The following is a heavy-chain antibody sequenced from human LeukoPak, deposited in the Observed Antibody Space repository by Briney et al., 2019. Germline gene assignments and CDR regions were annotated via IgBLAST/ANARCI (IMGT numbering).Heavy chain of an antibody. Sequence: SVKVSCTASGGTFSSYAISWVRQAPGQGLEWMGGIIPIFGTASYAQKFQGRVTITADESTSTAYMELSSLRSEDTAVYYCARGIVVVTATDYYYYGMDVWGQGTTVTVSS. J-gene: IGHJ6*02. CDR2: IIPIFGTA. D-gene: IGHD2-21*02. V-gene: IGHV1-69*01. CDR3: ARGIVVVTATDYYYYGMDV. CDR1: GGTFSSYA.